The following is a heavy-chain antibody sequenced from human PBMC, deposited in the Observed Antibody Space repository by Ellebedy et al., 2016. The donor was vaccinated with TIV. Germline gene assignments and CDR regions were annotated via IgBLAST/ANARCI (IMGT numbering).Heavy chain of an antibody. D-gene: IGHD4-17*01. CDR2: IISILGIA. Sequence: AASVKISCKTSGGTFSSHAISWVRQAPGQGPEWMGRIISILGIANYAQKFQGRVAITADKSTSTAYMELSNLRSDDTAVYYCAREENDNGKNSMSYWGQGTLVTVSS. CDR1: GGTFSSHA. V-gene: IGHV1-69*04. J-gene: IGHJ4*02. CDR3: AREENDNGKNSMSY.